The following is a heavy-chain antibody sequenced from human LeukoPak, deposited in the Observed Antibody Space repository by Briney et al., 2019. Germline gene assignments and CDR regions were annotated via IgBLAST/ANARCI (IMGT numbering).Heavy chain of an antibody. Sequence: GGSLRLSCAASGFTFSIYWMHWVRQAPGKELVWVSRINSDGSSTSYADSVKGRFTISRDNAKNTLYLQMNSLRAEDTAVYYCARAKPYSSSSLDYWGQGTLVTVSS. J-gene: IGHJ4*02. CDR1: GFTFSIYW. CDR2: INSDGSST. V-gene: IGHV3-74*01. CDR3: ARAKPYSSSSLDY. D-gene: IGHD6-6*01.